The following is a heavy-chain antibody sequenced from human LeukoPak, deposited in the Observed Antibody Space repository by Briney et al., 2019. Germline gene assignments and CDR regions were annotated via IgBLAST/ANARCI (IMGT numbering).Heavy chain of an antibody. CDR3: ARDRYYYDSSGYDS. Sequence: GASVKVSCKASGYTFTSYGISWVRQAPGQGLEWMGWISAYNGNTNYAQKLQGRVTMTTDTSTSTAYMELRSLRSEDTAVYYCARDRYYYDSSGYDSWGQGTLVTVSS. D-gene: IGHD3-22*01. CDR2: ISAYNGNT. V-gene: IGHV1-18*01. CDR1: GYTFTSYG. J-gene: IGHJ4*02.